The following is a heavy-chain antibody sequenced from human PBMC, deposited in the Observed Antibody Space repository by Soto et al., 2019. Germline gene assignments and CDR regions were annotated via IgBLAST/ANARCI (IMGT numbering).Heavy chain of an antibody. D-gene: IGHD4-17*01. CDR2: IYYSGST. CDR3: ARADSGDYGYYYYGMDV. CDR1: GGSISSYY. Sequence: QVQLQESGPGLVKPSETLSLTCTVSGGSISSYYWSWIRQPPGKGLEWIGYIYYSGSTNYNPSLKSRVTRSVXLSRNXXSLKLSSVTAADTAVYYCARADSGDYGYYYYGMDVWGQGTTVTVSS. V-gene: IGHV4-59*01. J-gene: IGHJ6*02.